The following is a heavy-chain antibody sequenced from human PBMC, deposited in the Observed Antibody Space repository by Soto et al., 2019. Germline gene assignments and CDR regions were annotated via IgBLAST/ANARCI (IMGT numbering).Heavy chain of an antibody. D-gene: IGHD3-16*01. V-gene: IGHV1-69*05. CDR1: GGTFSSYA. CDR2: IIPIFGTA. CDR3: ARDGGHDPRSCYGMDV. Sequence: QVQLVQSGAEVKKPGSSVKVSCKASGGTFSSYAISWVRQAPGQGLEWMGGIIPIFGTANYAQKFQGRVTITXXEXTXXAYRELSSLRSEDTAVYYCARDGGHDPRSCYGMDVWGQGTTVTVSS. J-gene: IGHJ6*02.